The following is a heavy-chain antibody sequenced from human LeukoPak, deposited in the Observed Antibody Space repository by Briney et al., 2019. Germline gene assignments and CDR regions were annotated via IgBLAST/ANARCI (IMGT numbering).Heavy chain of an antibody. D-gene: IGHD6-6*01. V-gene: IGHV3-30*18. CDR2: ISYDGSNK. CDR3: AKVGSIAADFDY. J-gene: IGHJ4*02. Sequence: GRSLRLSCAASGFTFSSYGMHWVRQAPGKGLEWVAVISYDGSNKYYADSVKGRFTISRDNSKNTLYLQMNSLRAEDTAVYYCAKVGSIAADFDYWGQGTLVTVSS. CDR1: GFTFSSYG.